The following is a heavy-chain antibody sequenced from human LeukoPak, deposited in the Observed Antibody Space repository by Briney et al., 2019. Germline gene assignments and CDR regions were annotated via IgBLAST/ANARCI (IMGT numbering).Heavy chain of an antibody. CDR2: IISSSYL. D-gene: IGHD3-16*01. CDR3: ARCAYTKNKGYYYYRDV. J-gene: IGHJ6*03. V-gene: IGHV3-21*01. CDR1: GFTLSSYS. Sequence: GGSLRLSCAASGFTLSSYSMNWVRQAPGKGLEWVSSIISSSYLYYADSVKGRFTISRDNAKNSLYLQMNSLRAEDTAVYYCARCAYTKNKGYYYYRDVWGKGTTLTVS.